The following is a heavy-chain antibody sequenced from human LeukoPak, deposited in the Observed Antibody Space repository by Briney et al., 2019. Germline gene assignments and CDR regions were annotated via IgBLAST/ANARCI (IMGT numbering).Heavy chain of an antibody. Sequence: GGSLRLSCAASGFTFTDYEMNWVRQAPGKGLEWISYMTSSHSPIYYADSVKGRFTISRDNAKNSLYLQMNSLRAEDTAVYYCARGYCSGGTCYGYFQSWGQGTLVAVSS. J-gene: IGHJ1*01. V-gene: IGHV3-48*03. D-gene: IGHD2-15*01. CDR2: MTSSHSPI. CDR1: GFTFTDYE. CDR3: ARGYCSGGTCYGYFQS.